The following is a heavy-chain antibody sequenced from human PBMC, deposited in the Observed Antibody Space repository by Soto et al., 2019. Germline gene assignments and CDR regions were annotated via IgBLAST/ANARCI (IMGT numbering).Heavy chain of an antibody. CDR2: ISSSSSVI. D-gene: IGHD7-27*01. CDR1: GFILSDCA. CDR3: ARDLSWGSNWYYYMDV. J-gene: IGHJ6*03. Sequence: EVQLVESGGGLVQPGGSLRLSCATSGFILSDCATNWVRQAPGKGLEWVSYISSSSSVIDYADSVKGRFTVSRDNARNSLYLQMNSLRAEDTAVYYCARDLSWGSNWYYYMDVWGKGTTVTVSS. V-gene: IGHV3-48*01.